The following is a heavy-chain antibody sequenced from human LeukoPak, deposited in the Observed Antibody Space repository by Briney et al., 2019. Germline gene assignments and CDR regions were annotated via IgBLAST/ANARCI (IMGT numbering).Heavy chain of an antibody. Sequence: GGSLRLSCAAPGFTVSSNYMSWVRQAPGKGLEWVSVIYSGGSTYYADSVKGRFTISRDNSKNTLYLQMNSLRAEDTAVYYCARVPGSSGYYDYWGQGTLVTVSS. CDR2: IYSGGST. CDR1: GFTVSSNY. J-gene: IGHJ4*02. V-gene: IGHV3-66*02. D-gene: IGHD3-22*01. CDR3: ARVPGSSGYYDY.